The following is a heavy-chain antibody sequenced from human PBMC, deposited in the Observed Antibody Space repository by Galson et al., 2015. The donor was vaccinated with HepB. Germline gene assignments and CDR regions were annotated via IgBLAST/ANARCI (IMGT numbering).Heavy chain of an antibody. V-gene: IGHV3-23*01. CDR1: GFTFSSYA. CDR2: ISGSGGST. D-gene: IGHD5-12*01. J-gene: IGHJ6*03. Sequence: SLRLSCAASGFTFSSYAMSWVRQAPGKGLEWVSAISGSGGSTYYADSVKGRFTISRDNSKNTLYLQMNSLRAEDTAVYYCAKEVRGYDPYYYYYYMDVWGKGTTVTVSS. CDR3: AKEVRGYDPYYYYYYMDV.